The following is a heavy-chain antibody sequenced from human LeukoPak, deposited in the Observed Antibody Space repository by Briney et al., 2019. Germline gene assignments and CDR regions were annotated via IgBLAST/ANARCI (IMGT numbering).Heavy chain of an antibody. J-gene: IGHJ4*02. Sequence: PGGSLRLSCAASGFTFSSYAMSWVRQAPGKGLEWVSAISGSGGSTYYADSVKGRFTLSRDNSKNPLYLQMNSLRAEDTAVYYCAKGRNTMIVVVTPFDYWGQGTLVTVSS. V-gene: IGHV3-23*01. D-gene: IGHD3-22*01. CDR1: GFTFSSYA. CDR2: ISGSGGST. CDR3: AKGRNTMIVVVTPFDY.